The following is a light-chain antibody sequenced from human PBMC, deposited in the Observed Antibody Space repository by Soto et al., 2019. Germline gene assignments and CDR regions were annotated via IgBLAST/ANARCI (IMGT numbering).Light chain of an antibody. V-gene: IGKV3-11*01. Sequence: EIVLTQSPATLSLSPGERATLSCRASQSVSSYLAWYQQKPGQAPRLLIYDASNRATGIPARFSGCGSGTDFTLSISSLESEDFAVYFCQQRSNWPPYTFGQGTKPEIK. J-gene: IGKJ2*01. CDR1: QSVSSY. CDR3: QQRSNWPPYT. CDR2: DAS.